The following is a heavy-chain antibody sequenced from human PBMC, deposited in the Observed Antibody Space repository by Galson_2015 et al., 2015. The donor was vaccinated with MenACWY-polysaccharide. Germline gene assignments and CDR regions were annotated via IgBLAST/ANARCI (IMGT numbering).Heavy chain of an antibody. CDR2: IKQDGSEK. J-gene: IGHJ2*01. CDR3: ARDGAHSDFDL. V-gene: IGHV3-7*03. Sequence: SLRLSCAASGFTFSSYWMSWVRQAPGKGLEWVANIKQDGSEKYYVDSVKGRFTISRDNSKNTLYLQMNSLRAEDTAVYYCARDGAHSDFDLWGRGTLVTVSS. CDR1: GFTFSSYW. D-gene: IGHD1-26*01.